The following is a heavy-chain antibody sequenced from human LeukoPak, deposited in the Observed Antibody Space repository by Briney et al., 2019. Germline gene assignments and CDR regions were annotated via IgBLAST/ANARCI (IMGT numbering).Heavy chain of an antibody. D-gene: IGHD1-26*01. J-gene: IGHJ3*02. Sequence: SETLSLTCTVSGGSISSSSYYWGWIRQPPGKGLEWIGSIYYSGSTYYNPSLKSRVTISVDTSKNQFSLKLSSVTAADTAVYYCASCGGYSGSYGAFDIWGQGTMVTVSS. CDR2: IYYSGST. V-gene: IGHV4-39*01. CDR3: ASCGGYSGSYGAFDI. CDR1: GGSISSSSYY.